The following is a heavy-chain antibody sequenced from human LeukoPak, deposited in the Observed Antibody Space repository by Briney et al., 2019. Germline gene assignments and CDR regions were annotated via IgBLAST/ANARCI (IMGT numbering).Heavy chain of an antibody. V-gene: IGHV3-23*01. CDR1: GFTFSTYA. J-gene: IGHJ4*02. CDR3: AKDSAPRSGWSTSDY. CDR2: IGGRSDT. Sequence: GGSLRLSCAASGFTFSTYAMSWVRQAPGKGLEWVSAIGGRSDTYYADSVKGRFTISRDNSKNTVYLQMNSLRADDTAIYYCAKDSAPRSGWSTSDYWGKGTLVTVSS. D-gene: IGHD6-19*01.